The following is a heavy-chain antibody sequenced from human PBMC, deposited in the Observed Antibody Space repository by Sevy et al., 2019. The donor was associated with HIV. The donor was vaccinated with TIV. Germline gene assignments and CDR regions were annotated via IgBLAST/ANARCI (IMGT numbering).Heavy chain of an antibody. CDR3: ARANGYCSAGSCGLGGWLNNWFDP. CDR1: GGTFSSYA. Sequence: ASVKVSCKASGGTFSSYAISWVRQAPGQGLEWMGGIIPIFGTANYAQKFQGRVTITADESTSTAYMELSSLRSEDTAVYYCARANGYCSAGSCGLGGWLNNWFDPWGQGTLVTVSS. J-gene: IGHJ5*02. D-gene: IGHD2-15*01. V-gene: IGHV1-69*13. CDR2: IIPIFGTA.